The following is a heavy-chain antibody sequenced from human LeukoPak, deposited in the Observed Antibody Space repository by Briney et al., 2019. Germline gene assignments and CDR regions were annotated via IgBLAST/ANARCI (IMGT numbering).Heavy chain of an antibody. CDR1: GSTFSSYG. Sequence: TGGSLRLSCGASGSTFSSYGMHWVRQAAGKGLEWVAVIWYDGSNKYYTDSVKGRFTLSRDNSKNTLYLQMNSLRTEDRVVYYCARGQYSPDYWGQGALVTVSS. J-gene: IGHJ4*02. D-gene: IGHD2-15*01. CDR3: ARGQYSPDY. CDR2: IWYDGSNK. V-gene: IGHV3-33*01.